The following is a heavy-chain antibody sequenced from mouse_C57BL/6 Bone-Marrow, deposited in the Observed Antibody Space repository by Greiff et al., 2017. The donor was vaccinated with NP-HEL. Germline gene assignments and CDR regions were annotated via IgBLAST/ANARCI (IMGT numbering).Heavy chain of an antibody. V-gene: IGHV3-6*01. CDR2: ISYDGSN. D-gene: IGHD1-1*01. CDR3: ARIVITTEWYFDV. Sequence: EVQVVESGPGLVKPSQSLSLTCSVTGYSITSGYYWNWIRQFPGNKLEWMGYISYDGSNNYNPSLKNRISITRDTSKNQFFLKLNSVTTEDTATYYCARIVITTEWYFDVWGTGTTVTVSS. J-gene: IGHJ1*03. CDR1: GYSITSGYY.